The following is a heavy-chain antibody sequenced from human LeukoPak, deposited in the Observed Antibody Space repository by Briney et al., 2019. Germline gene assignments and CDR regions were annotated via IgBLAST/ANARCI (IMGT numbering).Heavy chain of an antibody. CDR2: IRTTAEGAKYA. V-gene: IGHV3-48*02. Sequence: GGSLRLSCAASGFTFSTYSMNWVRQAPGKGLEWISNIRTTAEGAKYAYYADSVKGRVTISRDDGKNTLYLHMNSLRDDDTAVYYCATDQRYAFDYWGQGILVTVSS. D-gene: IGHD3-9*01. CDR1: GFTFSTYS. J-gene: IGHJ4*02. CDR3: ATDQRYAFDY.